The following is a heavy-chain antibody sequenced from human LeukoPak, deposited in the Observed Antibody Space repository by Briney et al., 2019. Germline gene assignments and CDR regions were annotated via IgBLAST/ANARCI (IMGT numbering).Heavy chain of an antibody. V-gene: IGHV4-59*01. CDR1: GVSFSGYY. CDR2: IYYSGST. Sequence: SQTLSLTCAVYGVSFSGYYWSWIRQPPGKGLEWIGYIYYSGSTNYNPSLKSRVTISVDTSKNQFSLKLSSVTAADTAVYYCARGAYCSSTSCYSYYYGMDVWGQGTTVTVSS. J-gene: IGHJ6*02. CDR3: ARGAYCSSTSCYSYYYGMDV. D-gene: IGHD2-2*01.